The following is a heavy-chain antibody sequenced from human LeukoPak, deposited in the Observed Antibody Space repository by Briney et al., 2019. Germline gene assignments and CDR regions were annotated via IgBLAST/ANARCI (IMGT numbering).Heavy chain of an antibody. Sequence: GESLRLSCAASGFTFSTYSMNWVRQAPGKGLEWVSSISSSSSYIYYAGSVKDRFTISRDNANNSLYLQMNSLRAEDSAVYYCARAGLTTVTRNWFDPWGQGTLVTVSS. V-gene: IGHV3-21*01. CDR3: ARAGLTTVTRNWFDP. CDR1: GFTFSTYS. D-gene: IGHD4-17*01. J-gene: IGHJ5*02. CDR2: ISSSSSYI.